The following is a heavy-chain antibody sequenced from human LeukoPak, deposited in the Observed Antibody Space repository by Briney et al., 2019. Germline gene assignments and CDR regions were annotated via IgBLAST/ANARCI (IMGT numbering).Heavy chain of an antibody. V-gene: IGHV1-24*01. J-gene: IGHJ3*02. CDR2: FDPEDDET. CDR1: GYTLTELS. CDR3: ATDKPGTVTDAFDI. Sequence: PGASVKVSCKVSGYTLTELSMHRVRQAPGKGLEWMGGFDPEDDETIYAQKFQGRVTMTEDTSTDTAYMELSSLRSEDTAVYYCATDKPGTVTDAFDIWGQGTMVTVS. D-gene: IGHD4-17*01.